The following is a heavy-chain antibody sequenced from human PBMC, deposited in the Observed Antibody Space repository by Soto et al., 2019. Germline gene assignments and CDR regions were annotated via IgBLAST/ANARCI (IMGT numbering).Heavy chain of an antibody. Sequence: EVQLLESGGGLAQPGGSLRLSCAASGFTFSIYAMSWVRQAPGKGLEWVSGISGSGSSTYYADAVKGRFSISRDNSKNTLYLQMNSLRVEDTAVYYCAKSQPYTIGVGAGGFDIWGQGTMVTVSS. D-gene: IGHD3-10*01. CDR2: ISGSGSST. CDR3: AKSQPYTIGVGAGGFDI. J-gene: IGHJ3*02. V-gene: IGHV3-23*01. CDR1: GFTFSIYA.